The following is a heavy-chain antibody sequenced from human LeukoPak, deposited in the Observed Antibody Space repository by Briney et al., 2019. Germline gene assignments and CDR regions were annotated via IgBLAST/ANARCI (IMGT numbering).Heavy chain of an antibody. Sequence: ASVKVSCKASGYTFTSYGISWVRQAPGQGLEWMGWINPNSGGTNYAQKFQGRVTMTRDTSISTAYMELSRLRSDDTAVYYCARGLGYSDYWSQGTLVTVSS. V-gene: IGHV1-2*02. D-gene: IGHD2-15*01. CDR3: ARGLGYSDY. CDR1: GYTFTSYG. CDR2: INPNSGGT. J-gene: IGHJ4*02.